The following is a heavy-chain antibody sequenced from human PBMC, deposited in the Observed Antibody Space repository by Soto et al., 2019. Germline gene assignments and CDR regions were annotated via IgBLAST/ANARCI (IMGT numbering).Heavy chain of an antibody. CDR2: IYPGDSDT. CDR1: GYSFTSYW. V-gene: IGHV5-51*01. CDR3: ARPPAYYDSSGYGEFDAFDI. D-gene: IGHD3-22*01. J-gene: IGHJ3*02. Sequence: TGESLKISCKGSGYSFTSYWIGWVRQMPGKGLEWMGIIYPGDSDTRYSPSFQGQVTISADKSISTAYLQWSSLKASDTAMYYCARPPAYYDSSGYGEFDAFDIWGQGTMVTVSS.